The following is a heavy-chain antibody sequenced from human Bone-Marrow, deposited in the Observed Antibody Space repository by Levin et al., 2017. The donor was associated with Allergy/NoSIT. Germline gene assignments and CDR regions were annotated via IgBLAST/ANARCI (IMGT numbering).Heavy chain of an antibody. Sequence: VGSLRLSCSASGFNFSSYWMHWVRQAPGKGLVWVSRINRDGSSTSYADSVKGRFTISRDNAKNPLYLHMNSLRAEDTSVYYCARDRVTTNWYFDLWSRGTLVTVSS. CDR2: INRDGSST. CDR1: GFNFSSYW. D-gene: IGHD4-17*01. J-gene: IGHJ2*01. CDR3: ARDRVTTNWYFDL. V-gene: IGHV3-74*01.